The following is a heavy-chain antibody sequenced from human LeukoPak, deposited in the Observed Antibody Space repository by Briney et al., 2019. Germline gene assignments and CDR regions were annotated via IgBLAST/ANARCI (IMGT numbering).Heavy chain of an antibody. CDR2: IIPIFGTA. J-gene: IGHJ6*03. CDR3: ARDGYGGSGRQVSYYYYMDV. D-gene: IGHD3-10*01. V-gene: IGHV1-69*05. Sequence: ASVKVSCKASGGTFSSYAISWVRQAPGQGLEWMGGIIPIFGTANYAQKVQGRVRITTDESTSTAYIELSRLRYEDRAVYYCARDGYGGSGRQVSYYYYMDVWGKGTTVTVSS. CDR1: GGTFSSYA.